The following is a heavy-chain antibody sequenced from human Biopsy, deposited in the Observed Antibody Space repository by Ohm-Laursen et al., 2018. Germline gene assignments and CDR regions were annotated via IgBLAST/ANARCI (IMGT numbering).Heavy chain of an antibody. Sequence: GSLRLSCSASGFTFNSYWMHWVRQAPGKGLAWVSRINIDGSGTKYADSVKGRFTVSRDNAKNTLYLQMNSLTAEDTAIYYCTGAYRYGLDAFDMWGQGTMVTVSS. V-gene: IGHV3-74*03. CDR2: INIDGSGT. D-gene: IGHD3-16*01. CDR1: GFTFNSYW. CDR3: TGAYRYGLDAFDM. J-gene: IGHJ3*02.